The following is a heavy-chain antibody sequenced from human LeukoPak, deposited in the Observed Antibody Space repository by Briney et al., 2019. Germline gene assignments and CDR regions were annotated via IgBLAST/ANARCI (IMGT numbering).Heavy chain of an antibody. D-gene: IGHD3-22*01. V-gene: IGHV4-34*01. J-gene: IGHJ4*02. Sequence: SETLSLTCAVYGGSFSGYYWSWIRQPPGKGLEWIGEINRSGSTNYNPSLKSRVTISVDTSKNQFSLKLSSVTAADTAVYYCARVWNYYDSSCYLDYWGQGTLVTVSS. CDR1: GGSFSGYY. CDR3: ARVWNYYDSSCYLDY. CDR2: INRSGST.